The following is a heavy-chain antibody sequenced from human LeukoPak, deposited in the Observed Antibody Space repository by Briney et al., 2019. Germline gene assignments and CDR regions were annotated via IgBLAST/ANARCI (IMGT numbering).Heavy chain of an antibody. Sequence: GRSLRLSCAASGFTFSNYAMHWVRQAPGKGLEWVAVISYDGSNKYYADSVKGRFTISRDNSKNTLYLQMNSLRAEDTAVYYCARVSSDKQQDYYYYYMDVWGKGTTVTVSS. D-gene: IGHD6-13*01. CDR2: ISYDGSNK. CDR1: GFTFSNYA. CDR3: ARVSSDKQQDYYYYYMDV. J-gene: IGHJ6*03. V-gene: IGHV3-30-3*01.